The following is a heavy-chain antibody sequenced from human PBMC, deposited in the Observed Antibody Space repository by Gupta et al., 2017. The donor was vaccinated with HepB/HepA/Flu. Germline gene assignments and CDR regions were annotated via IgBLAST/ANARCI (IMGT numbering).Heavy chain of an antibody. Sequence: EMQLVESGGGLVQPGGSLRLSCVASGFVFSAFDMTWVRQAPGKGLEWVSYISKTGNSIYYADSVRGRFTVSRDNAKDSLYLQMNSLRVEDTAIYFCARERRGGTFFDGLDDWGQGTTATVSS. D-gene: IGHD3-16*01. CDR2: ISKTGNSI. CDR3: ARERRGGTFFDGLDD. V-gene: IGHV3-48*03. J-gene: IGHJ6*02. CDR1: GFVFSAFD.